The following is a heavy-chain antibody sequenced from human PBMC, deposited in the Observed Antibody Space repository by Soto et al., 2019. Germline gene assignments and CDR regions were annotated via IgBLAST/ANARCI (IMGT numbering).Heavy chain of an antibody. J-gene: IGHJ5*02. V-gene: IGHV1-69*13. CDR1: GGTFSSYA. CDR3: ASSFPPDYYDSSGYYTWFDP. CDR2: IIPIFGTA. Sequence: SVKVSCKASGGTFSSYAISWVRQAPGQGLEWMGGIIPIFGTANYAQKFQGRVTITADESTSTAYMELSNLRSEDTAVYYCASSFPPDYYDSSGYYTWFDPWGQGTLVTVSS. D-gene: IGHD3-22*01.